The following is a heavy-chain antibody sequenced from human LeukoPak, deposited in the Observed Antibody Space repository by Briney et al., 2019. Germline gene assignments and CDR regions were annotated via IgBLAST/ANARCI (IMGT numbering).Heavy chain of an antibody. CDR1: GYTFIDHY. V-gene: IGHV1-2*02. Sequence: ASVKVSCKPSGYTFIDHYLHWVRQAPGQGLESLGWIDPDTGDTNYPQKFQGRVTMTRDTSTSTVYMELSSLRSEDTAVYYCATPTRIQLWTPYYYYYGMDVWGQGTTVTVSS. CDR2: IDPDTGDT. J-gene: IGHJ6*02. CDR3: ATPTRIQLWTPYYYYYGMDV. D-gene: IGHD5-18*01.